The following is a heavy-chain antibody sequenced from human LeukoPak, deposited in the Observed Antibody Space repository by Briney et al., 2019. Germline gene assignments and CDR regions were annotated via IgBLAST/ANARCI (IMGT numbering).Heavy chain of an antibody. V-gene: IGHV3-11*01. D-gene: IGHD4/OR15-4a*01. CDR2: ITSSGTTT. CDR1: GFSFSDSY. J-gene: IGHJ4*02. Sequence: GGSLRLSCSASGFSFSDSYMSWFRLSAEKGLEWVAYITSSGTTTEYADSVKGRFTISRVNAKTSLYLQMNSLRPEDTAVYYCARDPDYGDPYWGQGTLVTVSS. CDR3: ARDPDYGDPY.